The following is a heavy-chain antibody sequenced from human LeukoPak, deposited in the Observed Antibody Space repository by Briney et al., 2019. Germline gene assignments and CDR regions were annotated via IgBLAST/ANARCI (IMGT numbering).Heavy chain of an antibody. J-gene: IGHJ5*02. CDR3: ARGIAAAGTWFDP. CDR1: GFTFSSYS. V-gene: IGHV3-21*01. CDR2: ISSSSGYI. D-gene: IGHD6-13*01. Sequence: GGSLRLSCAASGFTFSSYSMNGLRHAPGKGLECVSSISSSSGYIYYADAVKGRFTISRDNAKNSLYLQMNSLRAEDTAVYYCARGIAAAGTWFDPWGQGTLVTVSS.